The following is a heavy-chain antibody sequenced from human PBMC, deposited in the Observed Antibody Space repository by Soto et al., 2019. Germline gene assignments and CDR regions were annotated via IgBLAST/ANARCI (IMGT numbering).Heavy chain of an antibody. V-gene: IGHV4-59*01. J-gene: IGHJ4*02. D-gene: IGHD5-12*01. CDR3: ARTVDIVATFFDY. CDR1: GGSITNYL. CDR2: IYYSGTT. Sequence: PSETLSLTCTVSGGSITNYLWSWIRQSPGKGLEWIGYIYYSGTTNYNPSLMSRVTISVDTSKNHFSLKLTSVTAADTAVYYRARTVDIVATFFDYWGQGTLVTVSS.